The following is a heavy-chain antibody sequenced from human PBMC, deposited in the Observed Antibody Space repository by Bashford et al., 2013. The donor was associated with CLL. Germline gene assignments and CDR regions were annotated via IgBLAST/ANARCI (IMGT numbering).Heavy chain of an antibody. D-gene: IGHD1-26*01. J-gene: IGHJ4*02. CDR1: GFSFTFLL. V-gene: IGHV3-11*06. CDR2: SVAIVST. CDR3: ARGGGGSVRVFDY. Sequence: GSLRLSCEASGFSFTFLLHGLVTARLPGERGWRWSFIHSVAIVSTYSMQTLWRGRVTISVDTSKNQFSLKLSSVTAADTAVYYCARGGGGSVRVFDYWGQGTLVTVSS.